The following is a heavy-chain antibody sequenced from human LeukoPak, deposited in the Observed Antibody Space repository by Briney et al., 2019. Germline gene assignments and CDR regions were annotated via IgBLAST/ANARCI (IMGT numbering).Heavy chain of an antibody. Sequence: GGSLRLSCVVSGFTFSNYAMNWVRQTPGKGLEWVSTISVSGGSTYYADSVKGRFTISRGNSNNTLYLQMNNLRAEDTAVYYCAKELKIVVVPAANDYWGQGTLVTVSS. CDR3: AKELKIVVVPAANDY. J-gene: IGHJ4*02. D-gene: IGHD2-2*01. CDR1: GFTFSNYA. CDR2: ISVSGGST. V-gene: IGHV3-23*01.